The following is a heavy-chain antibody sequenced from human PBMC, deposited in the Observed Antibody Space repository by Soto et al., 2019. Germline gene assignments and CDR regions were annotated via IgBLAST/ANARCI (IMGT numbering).Heavy chain of an antibody. Sequence: EVQLVESGGGLVQPGRSLRLSCVASGFIADDYAMHWVRQAPGKGLELVSGISSNSATINYADSVKGRFTISRDNAKNSLFLQMTSLRPEDTAFYYCVTDMKRGGMTTIHYFDSWGQGTLVTVSS. CDR3: VTDMKRGGMTTIHYFDS. V-gene: IGHV3-9*02. CDR1: GFIADDYA. CDR2: ISSNSATI. D-gene: IGHD4-17*01. J-gene: IGHJ4*02.